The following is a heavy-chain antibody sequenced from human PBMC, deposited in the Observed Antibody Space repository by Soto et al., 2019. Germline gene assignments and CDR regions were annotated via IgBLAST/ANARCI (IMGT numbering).Heavy chain of an antibody. CDR3: ARTYYDFWSGYTYYYGRDV. D-gene: IGHD3-3*01. V-gene: IGHV5-51*01. J-gene: IGHJ6*02. Sequence: PGESLKISCKGSGYSFTSYWIGWVRQMPGKGLEWMGIIYPGDSDTRYSPSFQGQVTISADKSISTAYLQWSSLKVSDTAMYYCARTYYDFWSGYTYYYGRDVWGQGTTVTVSS. CDR2: IYPGDSDT. CDR1: GYSFTSYW.